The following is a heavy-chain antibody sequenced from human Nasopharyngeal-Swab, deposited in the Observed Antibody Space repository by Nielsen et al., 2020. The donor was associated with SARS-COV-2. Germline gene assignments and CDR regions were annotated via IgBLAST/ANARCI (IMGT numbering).Heavy chain of an antibody. CDR1: GFTFSSYG. CDR2: ISYDGSNK. J-gene: IGHJ4*02. Sequence: GESLKISCAASGFTFSSYGMHWVRQAPGKGPEWVAVISYDGSNKYYADSVKGRFTISRDNSKNTLYLQMNSLRAEDTAVYYCAREDLWFGEAPYNDYWGQGTLVTVSS. D-gene: IGHD3-10*01. CDR3: AREDLWFGEAPYNDY. V-gene: IGHV3-30*03.